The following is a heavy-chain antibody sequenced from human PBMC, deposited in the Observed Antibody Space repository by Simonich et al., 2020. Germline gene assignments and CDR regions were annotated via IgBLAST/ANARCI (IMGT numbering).Heavy chain of an antibody. D-gene: IGHD2-8*01. Sequence: QLQLQESGPGLVKPSETLSLTCTVSGGSISSSSYYWGWIRQPPGKGLEWIGSNYYSGSTYYNPSLKSGVTISVDTSKNQFSLKLSSVTAADTAVYYCARQRVLMVYAIDYWGQGTLVTVSS. CDR2: NYYSGST. V-gene: IGHV4-39*01. CDR3: ARQRVLMVYAIDY. CDR1: GGSISSSSYY. J-gene: IGHJ4*02.